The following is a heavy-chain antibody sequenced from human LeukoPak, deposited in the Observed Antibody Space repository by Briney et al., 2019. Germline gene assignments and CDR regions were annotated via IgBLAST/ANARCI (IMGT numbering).Heavy chain of an antibody. CDR1: GFTFSSYG. CDR3: AKDQSESNYYYYYYYIDV. J-gene: IGHJ6*03. D-gene: IGHD1-1*01. V-gene: IGHV3-30*02. CDR2: IRYDGSNK. Sequence: GGSLRLSCEASGFTFSSYGMHWVRQAPGKGLEWVAFIRYDGSNKYYADSVKGRFTISRDNSKNTLYLQMNSLRAEDTAVYYCAKDQSESNYYYYYYYIDVWGKGTTVTVSS.